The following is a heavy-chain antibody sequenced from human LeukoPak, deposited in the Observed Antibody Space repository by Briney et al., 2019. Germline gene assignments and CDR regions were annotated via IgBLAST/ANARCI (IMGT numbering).Heavy chain of an antibody. CDR2: ISSSGSTI. V-gene: IGHV3-48*03. CDR1: GFTFSSYE. D-gene: IGHD6-13*01. CDR3: AKIGTSSSWYGRSDY. Sequence: PGGSLRLSCAASGFTFSSYEMNWVRQAPGKGLEWVSYISSSGSTIYYADSVKGRFTISRDNSKNTLYLQMNSLRAEDTAVYYCAKIGTSSSWYGRSDYWGQGTLVTVSS. J-gene: IGHJ4*02.